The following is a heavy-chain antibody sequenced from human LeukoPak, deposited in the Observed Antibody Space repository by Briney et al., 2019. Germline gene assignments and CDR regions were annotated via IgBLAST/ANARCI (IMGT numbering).Heavy chain of an antibody. D-gene: IGHD5-18*01. CDR3: ARDRGYSYRDAFDI. J-gene: IGHJ3*02. V-gene: IGHV3-11*04. CDR2: ISSSGSTI. Sequence: PGGSLRLSCAASGFSVTTYAMGWIRQAPGKGLEWVSYISSSGSTIYYADSVKGRFTISRDNAKNSLYLQMNSLRAEDTAVYYCARDRGYSYRDAFDIWGQGTMVTVSS. CDR1: GFSVTTYA.